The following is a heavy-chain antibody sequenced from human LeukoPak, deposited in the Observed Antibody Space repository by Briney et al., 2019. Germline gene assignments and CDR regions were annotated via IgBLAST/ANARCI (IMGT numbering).Heavy chain of an antibody. CDR1: GYSISSGYY. Sequence: PSETLSLACAVSGYSISSGYYWGWIRQPPGKGLEWIGSIYHSGSTYYNPPLKSRVTISVDTSKNQFSLKLSSVTAADTAVYYCARLGYDFWSGYRAYYYYMDVWGKGTTVTVSS. CDR3: ARLGYDFWSGYRAYYYYMDV. CDR2: IYHSGST. D-gene: IGHD3-3*01. V-gene: IGHV4-38-2*01. J-gene: IGHJ6*03.